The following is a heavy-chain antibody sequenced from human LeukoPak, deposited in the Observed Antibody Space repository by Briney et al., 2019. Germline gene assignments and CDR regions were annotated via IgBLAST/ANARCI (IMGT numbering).Heavy chain of an antibody. CDR2: ISSSSSYI. V-gene: IGHV3-21*01. D-gene: IGHD3-9*01. CDR1: GFTFSSYS. CDR3: ARVNDILTGWSYYFDY. Sequence: PGGSLRLSCAASGFTFSSYSMNWVRQAPGKGLEWVSSISSSSSYIYYADSVKGRFTISRDNAKNSLYLQMNSLRAEDTAVYYCARVNDILTGWSYYFDYWGQGTLVTVSS. J-gene: IGHJ4*02.